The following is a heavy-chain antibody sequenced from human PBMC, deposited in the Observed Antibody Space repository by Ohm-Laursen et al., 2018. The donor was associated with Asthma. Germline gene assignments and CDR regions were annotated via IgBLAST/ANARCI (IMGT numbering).Heavy chain of an antibody. J-gene: IGHJ4*02. CDR2: IYSGGTT. V-gene: IGHV3-53*05. CDR1: GFTVGSDY. CDR3: ARDFYTSSPHPKSFGL. Sequence: SLRLSCAASGFTVGSDYMTWVRQAPGKGLEWVSAIYSGGTTYYADSVRGRFTISRDNSRSTLYLQMNSLRPEDTAVYYCARDFYTSSPHPKSFGLWGQGTLVSVSS. D-gene: IGHD6-6*01.